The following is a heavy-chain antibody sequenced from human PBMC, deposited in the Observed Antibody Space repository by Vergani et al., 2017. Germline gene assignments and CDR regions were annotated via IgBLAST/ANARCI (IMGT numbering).Heavy chain of an antibody. V-gene: IGHV4-31*03. J-gene: IGHJ4*02. CDR2: IYSTGST. CDR1: GDSISSGVYY. CDR3: ARRGGYDEGDAFRIGYFDS. D-gene: IGHD3-22*01. Sequence: QVQLQESGPGLVKPSQTLSLTCSVSGDSISSGVYYWNWLRQHPGKGLEWIGYIYSTGSTHHNPSLRRRINMSVDTSKNQFSLKLNSVTAADTAMYYCARRGGYDEGDAFRIGYFDSWGPGSLVTVSS.